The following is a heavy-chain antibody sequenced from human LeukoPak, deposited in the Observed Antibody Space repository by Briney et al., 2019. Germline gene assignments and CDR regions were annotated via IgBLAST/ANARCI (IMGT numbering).Heavy chain of an antibody. Sequence: SQTLSLTCAISGDSVSSNSAAWNWIRQSPSRGLEWLGRTYHRSKWYNDYAVSVKSRITINPDTSKNQFSLQLNSVTPEDTAVYYCARGSRYSGYLLVFDYWGQGTLVTVSS. CDR2: TYHRSKWYN. V-gene: IGHV6-1*01. CDR1: GDSVSSNSAA. J-gene: IGHJ4*02. CDR3: ARGSRYSGYLLVFDY. D-gene: IGHD5-12*01.